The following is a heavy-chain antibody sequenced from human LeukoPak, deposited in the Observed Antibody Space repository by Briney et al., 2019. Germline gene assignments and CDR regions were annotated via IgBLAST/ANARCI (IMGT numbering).Heavy chain of an antibody. V-gene: IGHV4-30-4*07. J-gene: IGHJ4*02. CDR3: ARDASYNYDSSGYTL. Sequence: PSETLSLTCAVSGGSISSGGYSWSWIRQPPGKGLEWIGYIYYSGSTYYNPSLKSRVTISVDTSKNQFSLKLSSVTAADTAVYYCARDASYNYDSSGYTLWGQGTLVTVSS. CDR2: IYYSGST. CDR1: GGSISSGGYS. D-gene: IGHD3-22*01.